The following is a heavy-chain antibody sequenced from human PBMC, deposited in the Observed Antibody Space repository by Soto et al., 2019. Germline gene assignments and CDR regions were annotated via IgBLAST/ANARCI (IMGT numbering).Heavy chain of an antibody. V-gene: IGHV3-7*01. CDR1: GFTFSSSW. D-gene: IGHD3-10*01. Sequence: PVGSLRLSCAASGFTFSSSWMSWVRQAPGKGLEWVANIKQDGSEKYYVDSVKGRFTISRDNAKNSLYLQMNRLRAEDTAVYYCARERNSGWFDPWGQGTLVTVSS. CDR3: ARERNSGWFDP. J-gene: IGHJ5*02. CDR2: IKQDGSEK.